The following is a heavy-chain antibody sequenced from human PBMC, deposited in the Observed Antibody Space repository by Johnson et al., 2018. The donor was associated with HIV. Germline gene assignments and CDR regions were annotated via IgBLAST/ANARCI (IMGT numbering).Heavy chain of an antibody. Sequence: VQLVESGGGVVRPGGSLRLSCAASGFTFDDYGMSWVRQAPGKGLEWVSVIYSGGSTYYADSVKGRFTISRDNSKNTLYLQMNSLRAEDTAVYYCAKDVGNYWPNAFDIWGQGTMVTVSS. CDR1: GFTFDDYG. D-gene: IGHD3-22*01. CDR2: IYSGGST. CDR3: AKDVGNYWPNAFDI. J-gene: IGHJ3*02. V-gene: IGHV3-NL1*01.